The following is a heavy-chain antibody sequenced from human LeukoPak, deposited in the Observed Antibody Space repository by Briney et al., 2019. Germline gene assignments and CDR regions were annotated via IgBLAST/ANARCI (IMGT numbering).Heavy chain of an antibody. V-gene: IGHV3-7*01. J-gene: IGHJ4*02. CDR2: IKHNGGEK. CDR1: GFTFTDYF. D-gene: IGHD3-22*01. CDR3: AKRNQYYYDSSGYYDY. Sequence: GGSLRLSCVASGFTFTDYFMSWVRQAPGKGLEWVASIKHNGGEKYYVDSVKGRFTISRDNAKNSLYLEMSSLRVEDTAVYYCAKRNQYYYDSSGYYDYWGQGTLVTVSS.